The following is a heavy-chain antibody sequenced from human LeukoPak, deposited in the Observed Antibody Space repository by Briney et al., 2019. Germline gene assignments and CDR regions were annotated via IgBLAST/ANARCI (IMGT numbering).Heavy chain of an antibody. CDR3: ARDNYDDDAFDI. D-gene: IGHD4-11*01. V-gene: IGHV4-59*01. CDR2: IYYSGST. Sequence: SETLSLTCTVSGGSISSYYWSWIRQPPGKGLEWIGYIYYSGSTNYNPSLKSRVTISVDTSKNQFSLKLSSVTAADTAVYYCARDNYDDDAFDIWGQGTMVTVSS. J-gene: IGHJ3*02. CDR1: GGSISSYY.